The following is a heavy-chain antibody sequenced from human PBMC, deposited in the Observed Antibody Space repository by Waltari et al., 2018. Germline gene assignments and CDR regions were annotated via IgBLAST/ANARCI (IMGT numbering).Heavy chain of an antibody. V-gene: IGHV4-39*07. CDR2: IYYTGKT. D-gene: IGHD5-12*01. CDR1: GASISSSSYY. J-gene: IGHJ2*01. CDR3: ARGPFFSGYSYWYFDL. Sequence: QLQLQESGPGLVKPSETLSLTCRVSGASISSSSYYWVWIRQPPGEGLEWVASIYYTGKTYYNPSRKSRRTISVDTSKNHVSLGLNSVTAADTAIYYCARGPFFSGYSYWYFDLWGRGTLVTVSS.